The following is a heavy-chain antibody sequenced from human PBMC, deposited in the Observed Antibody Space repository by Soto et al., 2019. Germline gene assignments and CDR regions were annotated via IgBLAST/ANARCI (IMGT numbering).Heavy chain of an antibody. D-gene: IGHD3-10*01. CDR2: IYPDDSDT. CDR1: GYTFRNYW. CDR3: GRKSSSGRGGLDV. V-gene: IGHV5-51*01. Sequence: LKISCKASGYTFRNYWIGWVRQKPGEGLEWMGIIYPDDSDTRYSPSFQGQVTISVDKSISTAYLQWSSLKASDSAIYFCGRKSSSGRGGLDVWGQGTTVTVSS. J-gene: IGHJ6*02.